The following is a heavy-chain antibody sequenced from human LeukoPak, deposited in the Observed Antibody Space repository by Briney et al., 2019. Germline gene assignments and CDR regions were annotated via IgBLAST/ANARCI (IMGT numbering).Heavy chain of an antibody. V-gene: IGHV4-34*01. CDR3: ARDPIVGATTFDY. D-gene: IGHD1-26*01. J-gene: IGHJ4*02. Sequence: KPSETLSLTCAVYGGSFSGYYWSWIRQPPGKGLEWIGEINHSGSTNYNPSLKSRVTISVDTSKNQSSLKLSSVTAADTAVYYCARDPIVGATTFDYWGQGTLVTVSS. CDR1: GGSFSGYY. CDR2: INHSGST.